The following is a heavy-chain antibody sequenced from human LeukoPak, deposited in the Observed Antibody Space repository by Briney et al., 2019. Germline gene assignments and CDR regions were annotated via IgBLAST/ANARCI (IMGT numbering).Heavy chain of an antibody. V-gene: IGHV3-7*01. CDR2: IKQDGSRR. CDR3: ARGAFDYISSSGEWMGDY. Sequence: PGGSLRLSCAASGFTFMNYAMSWVRQAPGKGLEWVANIKQDGSRRYYVDSVKGRFTISRDNAKNSLYLQMNNLRAEDTAVYYCARGAFDYISSSGEWMGDYWGQGTLVTVSS. J-gene: IGHJ4*02. CDR1: GFTFMNYA. D-gene: IGHD6-6*01.